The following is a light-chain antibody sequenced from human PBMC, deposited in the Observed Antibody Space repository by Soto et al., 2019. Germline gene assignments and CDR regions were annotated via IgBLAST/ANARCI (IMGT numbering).Light chain of an antibody. CDR3: QQYNDWPRT. CDR1: QSVANN. V-gene: IGKV3-15*01. J-gene: IGKJ1*01. Sequence: EIVMTQSPVTLSLSPGDRATLSCRASQSVANNLAWFQQRPGQAPRLLVYGASATATGIPARFSGSGSGTEFTLTISSLQSEDFAVYYCQQYNDWPRTFGQETKVEIK. CDR2: GAS.